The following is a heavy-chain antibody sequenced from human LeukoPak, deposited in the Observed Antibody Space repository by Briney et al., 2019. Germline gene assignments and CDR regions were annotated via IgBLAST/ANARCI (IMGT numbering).Heavy chain of an antibody. J-gene: IGHJ4*02. CDR2: IYYSGST. CDR1: GVSISSYY. CDR3: AREVGDSSSHLDY. D-gene: IGHD6-6*01. V-gene: IGHV4-59*01. Sequence: PSETLSLTCTVSGVSISSYYWSWIRQPPGKGLEWIGYIYYSGSTNYNPSLKSRVTISVDTSKNQFSLKLSSVTAADTAVYYCAREVGDSSSHLDYWGQGTLVTVSS.